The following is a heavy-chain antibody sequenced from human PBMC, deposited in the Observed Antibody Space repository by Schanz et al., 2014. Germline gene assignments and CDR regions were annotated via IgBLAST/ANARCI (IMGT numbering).Heavy chain of an antibody. J-gene: IGHJ4*02. Sequence: VQLLESGGGLVQPGGSLRLSCAASGFSFSSYAMGWVRQAPGKGLEWVAFVPFDGSQKFYADSVKGRFTISRDNSKNTLYLQMNSLRAEDTAVYYCARKVVATIGDYYDNCGQGTLVIVSS. D-gene: IGHD5-12*01. CDR1: GFSFSSYA. CDR3: ARKVVATIGDYYDN. CDR2: VPFDGSQK. V-gene: IGHV3-30*04.